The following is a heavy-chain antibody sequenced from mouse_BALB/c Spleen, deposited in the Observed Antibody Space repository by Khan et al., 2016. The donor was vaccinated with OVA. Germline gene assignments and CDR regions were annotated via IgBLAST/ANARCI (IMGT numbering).Heavy chain of an antibody. CDR2: ISSGGSYT. V-gene: IGHV5-9-3*01. J-gene: IGHJ2*01. CDR1: GFTFNSYA. D-gene: IGHD1-1*01. Sequence: EVKLEESGGGLVKPGGSLKLSCAASGFTFNSYAMSWVRQTPEKRLEWVATISSGGSYTYYPDSVKGRFTISRDNAKNILYLQMSSLRSEDTAMYYWARDYYGSSYEDYWGQGTTLTVSS. CDR3: ARDYYGSSYEDY.